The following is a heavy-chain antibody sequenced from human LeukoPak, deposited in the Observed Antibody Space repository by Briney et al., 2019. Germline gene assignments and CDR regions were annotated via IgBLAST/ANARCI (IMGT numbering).Heavy chain of an antibody. V-gene: IGHV3-23*01. CDR1: GFTFSSYA. J-gene: IGHJ4*02. CDR3: AITASRTIFGVVRFDY. CDR2: ISGSGGST. Sequence: GGSLRLSCAASGFTFSSYAMSWVRQAPGKGLEWVSAISGSGGSTYYADSVKGRFTISRDNSKNTLYLQMNSLRAEDTAVYYCAITASRTIFGVVRFDYRGQGTLVTVSS. D-gene: IGHD3-3*01.